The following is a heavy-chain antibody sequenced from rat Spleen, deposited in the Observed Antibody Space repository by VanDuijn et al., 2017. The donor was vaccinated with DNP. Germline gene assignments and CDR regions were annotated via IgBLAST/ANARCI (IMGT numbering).Heavy chain of an antibody. CDR3: ASLNNYNWFAY. V-gene: IGHV3-1*01. Sequence: EVQLQESGPGLVKPSQSLSLTCSVTGYSITSTYWGWIRKFPGNKMEWVGHISYSGSTSYNPSLKSRISITRDTSKNQFFLQLNSVTSEDTATYYCASLNNYNWFAYWGQGTLVTVSS. CDR2: ISYSGST. D-gene: IGHD1-10*01. CDR1: GYSITSTY. J-gene: IGHJ3*01.